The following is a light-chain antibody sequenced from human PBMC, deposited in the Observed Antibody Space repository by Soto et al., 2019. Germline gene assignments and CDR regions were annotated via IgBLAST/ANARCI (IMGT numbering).Light chain of an antibody. CDR3: QQSYSNPPS. V-gene: IGKV1-39*01. Sequence: DIQMTQSPYSLSASVGDRVTLTCRASQGISNSLNWYQQKPGKAPKLLIHTTSSLQSGVPSRFSGSGSGTDFTLTISGLQHEDFATYYCQQSYSNPPSFGGGTKVEI. CDR2: TTS. J-gene: IGKJ4*01. CDR1: QGISNS.